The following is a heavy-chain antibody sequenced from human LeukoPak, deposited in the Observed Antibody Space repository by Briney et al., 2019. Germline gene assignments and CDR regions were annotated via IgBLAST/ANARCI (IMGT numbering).Heavy chain of an antibody. CDR1: GGSISSSSYY. V-gene: IGHV4-39*07. Sequence: SETLSLTCTVSGGSISSSSYYWGWIRQPPGKGLEWIGSIYYSGSTYYNPSLKSRVTISVDTSKNQFSLKLSSVTAADTAVYYCARGYGDYPPGYWGQGTLVTVSS. CDR3: ARGYGDYPPGY. CDR2: IYYSGST. J-gene: IGHJ4*02. D-gene: IGHD4-17*01.